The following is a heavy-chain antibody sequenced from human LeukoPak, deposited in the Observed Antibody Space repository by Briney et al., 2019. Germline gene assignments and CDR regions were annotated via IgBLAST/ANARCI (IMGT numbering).Heavy chain of an antibody. CDR2: IYYSGAT. J-gene: IGHJ4*02. D-gene: IGHD2/OR15-2a*01. CDR3: AREIVSSVES. Sequence: SETLSLTCTVSGDSISNTRYHWGWIRQPPGKGLEWIGSIYYSGATYYNPSLKSRVTISVDTSRNHFSLKLSSVPAADTAVYHCAREIVSSVESWGQGSLLTVSS. CDR1: GDSISNTRYH. V-gene: IGHV4-39*02.